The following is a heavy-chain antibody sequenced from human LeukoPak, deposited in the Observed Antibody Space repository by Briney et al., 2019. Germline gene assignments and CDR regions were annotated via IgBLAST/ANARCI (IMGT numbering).Heavy chain of an antibody. CDR2: IIPILGIA. V-gene: IGHV1-69*04. J-gene: IGHJ4*02. Sequence: SVKVSCKASGGTFGSYAISWVRQAPGQGLEWMGRIIPILGIANYAQKFQGRVTITADKSTSTAYMELSSLRSEDTAVYYCARGRRDGYNYYFDYWGQGTLVTVSS. CDR1: GGTFGSYA. CDR3: ARGRRDGYNYYFDY. D-gene: IGHD5-24*01.